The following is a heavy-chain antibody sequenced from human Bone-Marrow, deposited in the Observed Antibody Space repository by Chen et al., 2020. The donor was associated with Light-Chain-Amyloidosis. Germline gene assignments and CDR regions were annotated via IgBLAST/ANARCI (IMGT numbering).Heavy chain of an antibody. V-gene: IGHV3-7*01. Sequence: EVQLVESGGGLVQPGGSLRLSCAASGFTLSSHWMSWVRQAPGKGLEWVAIINQDGSEKYYVDSVKGRFTISRDNAKNSLYLQMNSLRAEDTAVYYCARDPSDYYYGSGSYYFDYWGQGTLVTVSS. CDR3: ARDPSDYYYGSGSYYFDY. J-gene: IGHJ4*02. CDR1: GFTLSSHW. CDR2: INQDGSEK. D-gene: IGHD3-10*01.